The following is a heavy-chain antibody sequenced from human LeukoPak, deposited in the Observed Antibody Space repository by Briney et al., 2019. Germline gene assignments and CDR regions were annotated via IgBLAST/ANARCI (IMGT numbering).Heavy chain of an antibody. V-gene: IGHV3-23*01. CDR2: ISGSGGST. Sequence: GGSLRLSCAASGFTFSSYAMSWVRQAPGKGLEWVSAISGSGGSTYYADSVKGRFTISRDNSKNTLYLQMNSLRAEDTAVYYCAKGTQTVPGYCSSTSCPFDYWGQGTLVTVSS. CDR3: AKGTQTVPGYCSSTSCPFDY. D-gene: IGHD2-2*03. J-gene: IGHJ4*02. CDR1: GFTFSSYA.